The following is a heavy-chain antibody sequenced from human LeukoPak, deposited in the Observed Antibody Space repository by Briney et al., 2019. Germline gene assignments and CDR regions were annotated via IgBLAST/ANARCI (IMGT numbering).Heavy chain of an antibody. CDR2: IWYDGSNR. D-gene: IGHD1-26*01. CDR3: ARDLAGTTTAGFFDS. CDR1: GFTFSSYG. J-gene: IGHJ4*02. Sequence: GRSLRLSCAASGFTFSSYGMHWVRQAPGKGLEWVAVIWYDGSNRYYTDSVKGRSTISRDNSKNTLYLQMNSLRAEDTAVYYCARDLAGTTTAGFFDSWGQGTLVTVSS. V-gene: IGHV3-33*01.